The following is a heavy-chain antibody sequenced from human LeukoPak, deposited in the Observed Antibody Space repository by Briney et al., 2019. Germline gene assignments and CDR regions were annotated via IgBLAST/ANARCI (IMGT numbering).Heavy chain of an antibody. CDR2: ISLAGQT. D-gene: IGHD1-26*01. CDR1: GGSISGTNW. CDR3: SRESGPFCPFGY. Sequence: SETLSLTCGVSGGSISGTNWWSWVRQPPGQGLEWIGEISLAGQTNFNPSLNGRVTMSLDKSSNQLSLRLTSVTAADTATYFCSRESGPFCPFGYWGQGTLVIVSS. J-gene: IGHJ4*02. V-gene: IGHV4/OR15-8*02.